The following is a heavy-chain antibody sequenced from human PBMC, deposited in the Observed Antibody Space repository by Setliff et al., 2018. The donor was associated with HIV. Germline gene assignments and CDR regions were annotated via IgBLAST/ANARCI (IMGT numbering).Heavy chain of an antibody. Sequence: TLSLTCTVSGGSISSSSYYWGWIRQPPGKGLEWIGSIYYSGSTYYNPSLKSRVTISVDTSKNQFSLKLSSVTAADTAVYYCARDSSGWTYFYYYGMDVWGQGTTVTVSS. CDR2: IYYSGST. D-gene: IGHD6-19*01. CDR1: GGSISSSSYY. J-gene: IGHJ6*02. CDR3: ARDSSGWTYFYYYGMDV. V-gene: IGHV4-39*07.